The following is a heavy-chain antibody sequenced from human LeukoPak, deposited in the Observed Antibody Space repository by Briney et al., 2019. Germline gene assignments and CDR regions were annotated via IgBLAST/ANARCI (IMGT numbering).Heavy chain of an antibody. Sequence: ASVKVSCKASGYTFTGYYMHWVRQAPGQGLEWMGWINPNSGGTNCAQKFQGRVTMTRDTSISTAYMELSRLRSDDTAVYYCAGSGYYAVGLDYWGQGTLVTVSS. CDR1: GYTFTGYY. CDR3: AGSGYYAVGLDY. D-gene: IGHD3-3*01. V-gene: IGHV1-2*02. J-gene: IGHJ4*02. CDR2: INPNSGGT.